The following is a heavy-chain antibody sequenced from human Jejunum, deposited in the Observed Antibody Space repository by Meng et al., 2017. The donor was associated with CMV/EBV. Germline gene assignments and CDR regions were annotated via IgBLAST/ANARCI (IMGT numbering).Heavy chain of an antibody. D-gene: IGHD3-3*01. CDR2: IKEDGSER. CDR3: ARLYYDFWSGAFDI. J-gene: IGHJ3*02. V-gene: IGHV3-7*01. Sequence: SGFTRRSRCMSWVRQAPGKGLEWVANIKEDGSERYYVDSVKGRFTISRDNARNSLYLQMSSLRAEDTAVYYCARLYYDFWSGAFDIWGQGTMVTVSS. CDR1: GFTRRSRC.